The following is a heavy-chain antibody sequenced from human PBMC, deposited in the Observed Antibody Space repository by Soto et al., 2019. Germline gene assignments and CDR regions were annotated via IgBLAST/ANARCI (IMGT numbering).Heavy chain of an antibody. J-gene: IGHJ4*02. D-gene: IGHD3-10*01. Sequence: QVQLQESGPGLVRPSWTVTLTCAVVNGSIRSTNWWSWVRQPPEKGLEWVGEIYHTGDYNYSPPLKSRLTISVDKTSNQFFLKMTSVTAADTAIYYCAGGRDNSGSIDYWGQGIPVVVSS. CDR3: AGGRDNSGSIDY. CDR2: IYHTGDY. V-gene: IGHV4-4*02. CDR1: NGSIRSTNW.